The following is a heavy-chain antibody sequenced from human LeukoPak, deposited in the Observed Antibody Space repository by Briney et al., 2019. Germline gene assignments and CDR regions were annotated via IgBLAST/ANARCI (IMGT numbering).Heavy chain of an antibody. J-gene: IGHJ6*02. V-gene: IGHV3-23*01. CDR1: GFTLTNYA. Sequence: QAGGSLRLSCTASGFTLTNYAMNWVRQAPGKGLEWVSAISSSGGDTYHADSVKGRFTISRDNSKNTLYLQMNSLRAEDTAVYYCAKASPVVIIYYYGMDVWGQGTTVTVSS. CDR3: AKASPVVIIYYYGMDV. D-gene: IGHD3-3*01. CDR2: ISSSGGDT.